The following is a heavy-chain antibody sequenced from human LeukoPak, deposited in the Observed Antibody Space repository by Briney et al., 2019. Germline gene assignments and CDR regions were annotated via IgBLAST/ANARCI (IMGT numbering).Heavy chain of an antibody. J-gene: IGHJ3*02. CDR1: GGSISSYY. V-gene: IGHV4-59*08. D-gene: IGHD6-13*01. CDR2: ISDSGST. Sequence: SETLSLTCIVSGGSISSYYWSWIRQPPGKGLEWIGYISDSGSTNYNASLKSRVTISVDTSKNQFSLKPSSVTAADTAVYYCARRIAAADAFDIWGQGTMVTVSS. CDR3: ARRIAAADAFDI.